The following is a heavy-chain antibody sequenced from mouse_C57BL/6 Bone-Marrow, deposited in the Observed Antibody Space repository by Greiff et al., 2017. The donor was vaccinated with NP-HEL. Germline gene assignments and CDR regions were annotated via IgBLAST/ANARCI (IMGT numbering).Heavy chain of an antibody. CDR3: ARDLYYYGSSYAFWYARDY. V-gene: IGHV1-69*01. CDR2: IDPSDSYT. D-gene: IGHD1-1*01. Sequence: VQLQQPGAELVMPGASVKLSCKASGYTFTSYWMHWVKQRPGQGLEWIGEIDPSDSYTNYNQKFKGKSTLTVTKSSRTAYMQLSSLTSEASAVYYCARDLYYYGSSYAFWYARDYWVKEPQSPSPQ. CDR1: GYTFTSYW. J-gene: IGHJ4*01.